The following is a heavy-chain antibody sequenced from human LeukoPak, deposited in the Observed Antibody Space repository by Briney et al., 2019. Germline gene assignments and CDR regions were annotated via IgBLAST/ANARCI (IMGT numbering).Heavy chain of an antibody. CDR1: GGSISSYY. V-gene: IGHV4-59*01. Sequence: MTSETLSLTSTVSGGSISSYYWSWIRQPPGKGLEWIGYIYYSGSTNYNPSLKSRVTISVDTSKNQFSLKLSSVTAADTAVYYCARSLGGRRDGYNFHYWGQGTLVTVSS. D-gene: IGHD5-24*01. CDR3: ARSLGGRRDGYNFHY. J-gene: IGHJ4*02. CDR2: IYYSGST.